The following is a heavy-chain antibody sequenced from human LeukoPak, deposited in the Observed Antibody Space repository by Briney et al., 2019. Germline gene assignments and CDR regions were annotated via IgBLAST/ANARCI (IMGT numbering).Heavy chain of an antibody. Sequence: GGSLRLSCAASGFTFSSYSMNWVRQAPGKGLEWVSSISSSSSYIYYADSVKGRFTISRDNAKNSLYLQMNSLRAEDTAVYYCARGYGDYPLYFDYWGQGTLVTVSP. CDR1: GFTFSSYS. V-gene: IGHV3-21*01. CDR3: ARGYGDYPLYFDY. D-gene: IGHD4-17*01. J-gene: IGHJ4*02. CDR2: ISSSSSYI.